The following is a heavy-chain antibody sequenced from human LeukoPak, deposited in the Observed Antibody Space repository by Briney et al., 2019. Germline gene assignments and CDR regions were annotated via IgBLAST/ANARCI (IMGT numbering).Heavy chain of an antibody. Sequence: GGSLRLSCAASGFTFSSYAMHWVRQAPGKGLEWVAVISYDGSNKYYADSVKGRFTNSRDNSKNTLYLQMNSLRAEDTAVYYCARVYSHYGSGSYYNGYFDYWGQGTLVTVSS. CDR1: GFTFSSYA. D-gene: IGHD3-10*01. J-gene: IGHJ4*02. CDR2: ISYDGSNK. V-gene: IGHV3-30*04. CDR3: ARVYSHYGSGSYYNGYFDY.